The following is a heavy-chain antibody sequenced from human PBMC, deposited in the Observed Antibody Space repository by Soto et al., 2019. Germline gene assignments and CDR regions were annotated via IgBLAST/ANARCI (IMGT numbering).Heavy chain of an antibody. CDR1: GFSFSSNS. J-gene: IGHJ4*02. Sequence: EVQLVESGGSLVKPGGSLRLSCAASGFSFSSNSMNWVRQAPGKGLEWVSSISSSSGYVYYADSVKGRFTNSRDNARNSLYLQMNSLRAEDSAVYYCARGDPRGGGSDYWGQGTLVTVSS. CDR2: ISSSSGYV. V-gene: IGHV3-21*01. CDR3: ARGDPRGGGSDY. D-gene: IGHD3-10*01.